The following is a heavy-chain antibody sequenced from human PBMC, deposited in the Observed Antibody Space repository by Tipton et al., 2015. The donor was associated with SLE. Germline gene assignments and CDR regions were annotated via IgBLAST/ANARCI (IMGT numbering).Heavy chain of an antibody. J-gene: IGHJ6*03. Sequence: TLSLTCNVSGGSISSYYWTWIRQPPGKGLEWIGYIFYNGDSNYNPSLKGRVTISVDMSKNQFSLKLSSVTAADTAVYYCARGLRQLTHYYYYYMDVWGKGTTVTVSS. CDR3: ARGLRQLTHYYYYYMDV. D-gene: IGHD6-13*01. CDR2: IFYNGDS. V-gene: IGHV4-59*01. CDR1: GGSISSYY.